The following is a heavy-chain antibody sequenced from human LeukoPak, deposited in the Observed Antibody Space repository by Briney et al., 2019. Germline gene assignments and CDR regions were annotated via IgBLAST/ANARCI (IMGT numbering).Heavy chain of an antibody. V-gene: IGHV3-30-3*01. CDR2: ISYDGSNK. CDR3: AKGNRGSSSWYYFDY. D-gene: IGHD6-13*01. CDR1: GFTFSSYA. Sequence: GGSLRLSCAASGFTFSSYAMHWVRQAPGKGLEWEAVISYDGSNKYYADSVKGRFTISRDNSKNTLYLQMNSLRAEDTAVYYCAKGNRGSSSWYYFDYWGQGTLVTVSS. J-gene: IGHJ4*02.